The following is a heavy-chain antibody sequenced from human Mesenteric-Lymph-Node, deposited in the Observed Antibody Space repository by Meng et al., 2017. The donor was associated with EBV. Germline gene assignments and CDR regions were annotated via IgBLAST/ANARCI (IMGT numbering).Heavy chain of an antibody. CDR3: ARVLVAADDAFDI. Sequence: QAQVQESGPGPVTPPGTPSVTCAVSGGSISSSNWWSWVRQRPGKGLEWIGEIYHSGSTNYNPSLKSRVTISVVKSKNQFSLNLSSVTAADTAVYYCARVLVAADDAFDIWGQGTMVTVSS. CDR1: GGSISSSNW. V-gene: IGHV4-4*03. D-gene: IGHD2-15*01. J-gene: IGHJ3*02. CDR2: IYHSGST.